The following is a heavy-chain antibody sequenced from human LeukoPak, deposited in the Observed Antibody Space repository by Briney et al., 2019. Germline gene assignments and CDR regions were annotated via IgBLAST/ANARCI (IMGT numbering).Heavy chain of an antibody. D-gene: IGHD3-10*01. CDR1: GGSLSGYY. Sequence: SETLSLTCAVYGGSLSGYYWSWIRQPPGKGLEWIGEINHSGSTNYNPSLKSRVTISVDTSKNQFSLKLSSVTAADTAVYYCARNYGSGSYYFDYWGQGTLVTVSS. CDR3: ARNYGSGSYYFDY. CDR2: INHSGST. V-gene: IGHV4-34*01. J-gene: IGHJ4*02.